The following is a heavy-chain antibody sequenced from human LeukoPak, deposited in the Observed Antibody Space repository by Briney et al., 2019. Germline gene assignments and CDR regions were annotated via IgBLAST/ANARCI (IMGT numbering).Heavy chain of an antibody. CDR3: AREDTGSYREFDN. Sequence: PSETLSLTCTVSGGSISSYYWSWIRQPAGKGLEWIGHIYSGGSTNYNPSLKSRVTMSVNSSNNQFSLKLSSVTAADTAVFYCAREDTGSYREFDNWGQGTLVTVSS. J-gene: IGHJ4*02. CDR2: IYSGGST. CDR1: GGSISSYY. V-gene: IGHV4-4*07. D-gene: IGHD1-26*01.